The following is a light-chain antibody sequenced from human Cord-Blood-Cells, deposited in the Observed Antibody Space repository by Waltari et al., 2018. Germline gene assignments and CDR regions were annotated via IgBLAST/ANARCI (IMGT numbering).Light chain of an antibody. CDR3: AAWDDSLSGVV. CDR2: RNN. V-gene: IGLV1-47*01. CDR1: SSNIGSNY. Sequence: QSVLTQPPSASGTPGQRVTISCSGSSSNIGSNYVYWYQQLPGTAPKLLIYRNNQLPSWVPDRFAGANSVTSASLTISGLRSEYEADYYCAAWDDSLSGVVFGGGTKLTVL. J-gene: IGLJ2*01.